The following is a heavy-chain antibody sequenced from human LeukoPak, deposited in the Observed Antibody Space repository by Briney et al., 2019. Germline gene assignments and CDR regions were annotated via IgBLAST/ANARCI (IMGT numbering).Heavy chain of an antibody. J-gene: IGHJ4*02. Sequence: AETLSLTCAVYGGSFSGYYWSWIRQPPGKGLEWIGEIDNSGSTYYNPSLKSRVTISVDTSKNKFSLKLSSVTAADTAVYYCARGGYDSSGYYSPYYFDYWGQGTLVTVSS. CDR2: IDNSGST. CDR3: ARGGYDSSGYYSPYYFDY. D-gene: IGHD3-22*01. CDR1: GGSFSGYY. V-gene: IGHV4-34*01.